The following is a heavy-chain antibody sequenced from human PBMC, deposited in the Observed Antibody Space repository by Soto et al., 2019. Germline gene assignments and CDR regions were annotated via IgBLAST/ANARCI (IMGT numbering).Heavy chain of an antibody. J-gene: IGHJ6*02. V-gene: IGHV3-23*01. CDR2: ISGSGGST. CDR3: ARQSLLKSIPIYGYFYYAMDV. CDR1: GFTFSSYA. Sequence: TGGSLRLSCAASGFTFSSYAMSSVRQAPGKGLEWVSAISGSGGSTYYADSVKGRFTISRDNARNSLYLQMSSLRAEDTAVYYCARQSLLKSIPIYGYFYYAMDVWGQGTSVTVSS. D-gene: IGHD3-3*01.